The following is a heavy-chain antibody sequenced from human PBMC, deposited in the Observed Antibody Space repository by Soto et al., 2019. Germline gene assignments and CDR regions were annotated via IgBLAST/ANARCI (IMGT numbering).Heavy chain of an antibody. J-gene: IGHJ6*01. CDR3: ARRESVATPKSYYYGMDV. Sequence: QVQLVQSGAEVKKPGASVKVSCKASGYTFTSYGISWARQAPGQGLEWMGWISAYNGNTNYAQKLQGRVTMTTDTSTSTAYMELRSLRSDDTAVYYCARRESVATPKSYYYGMDVWGQGTTVTVSS. V-gene: IGHV1-18*01. CDR2: ISAYNGNT. CDR1: GYTFTSYG. D-gene: IGHD5-12*01.